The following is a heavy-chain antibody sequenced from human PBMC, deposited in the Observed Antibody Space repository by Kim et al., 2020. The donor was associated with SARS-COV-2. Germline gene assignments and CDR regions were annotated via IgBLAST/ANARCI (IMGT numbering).Heavy chain of an antibody. J-gene: IGHJ6*02. CDR3: AKLGGRWFGELSSGVDV. Sequence: VKCRFTISRDNSKNTLYLQMNSLRAEDTAVYYCAKLGGRWFGELSSGVDVWGQGTTVTVSS. V-gene: IGHV3-33*06. D-gene: IGHD3-10*01.